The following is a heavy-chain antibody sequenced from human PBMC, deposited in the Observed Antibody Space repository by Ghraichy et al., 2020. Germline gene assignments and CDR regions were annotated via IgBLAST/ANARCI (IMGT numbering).Heavy chain of an antibody. CDR1: GGSISSSSYY. D-gene: IGHD3-3*01. CDR3: ASSYYDFWSGYYEGGYFDY. Sequence: SETLSLTCTVSGGSISSSSYYWGWIRQPPGKGLEWIGSIYYSGSTYYNPSLKSRVTISVDTSKNQFSLKLSSVTAADTAVYYCASSYYDFWSGYYEGGYFDYWGQGTLVTVSS. CDR2: IYYSGST. V-gene: IGHV4-39*01. J-gene: IGHJ4*02.